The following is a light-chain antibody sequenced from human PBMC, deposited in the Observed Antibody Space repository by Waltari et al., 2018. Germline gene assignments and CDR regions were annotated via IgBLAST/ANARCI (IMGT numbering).Light chain of an antibody. CDR1: SSDVGGYNY. Sequence: QSALTQPRSVSGSPGQSLPISRTGTSSDVGGYNYVSWYKQHPGKAPKLMIYYVSKRPSGVPDRFSGSKSGNTASLNISGLQAEDEADYYCCSYAGSYTWVFGGGTKLTVL. J-gene: IGLJ3*02. V-gene: IGLV2-11*01. CDR2: YVS. CDR3: CSYAGSYTWV.